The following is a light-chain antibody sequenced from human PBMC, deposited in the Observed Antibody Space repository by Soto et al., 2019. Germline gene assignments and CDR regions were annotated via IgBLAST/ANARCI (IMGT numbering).Light chain of an antibody. CDR1: SSDVGSYNL. Sequence: QSVLTQPASVSGSPGQSITISCTGTSSDVGSYNLVSWYQQHPGKAPKLMIYEVSKRPSGVSNRFSGSKSGNTASLTISGLQAEDEADSYCCSYAGSSTCDVFGTGTKLTVL. CDR2: EVS. J-gene: IGLJ1*01. V-gene: IGLV2-23*02. CDR3: CSYAGSSTCDV.